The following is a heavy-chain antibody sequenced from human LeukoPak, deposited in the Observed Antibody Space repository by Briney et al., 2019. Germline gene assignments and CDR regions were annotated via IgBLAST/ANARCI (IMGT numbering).Heavy chain of an antibody. Sequence: GGSLRLSCGASGFTFTTYAMTWVRQAPGKGLEWVSSITGSGGSTYYGDSVKGRFTISRDNSKNTLYLQMNSLRAEDTAVYYCAKRGLAAALFRWGQGTLVTVSS. J-gene: IGHJ4*02. CDR2: ITGSGGST. CDR3: AKRGLAAALFR. D-gene: IGHD6-13*01. V-gene: IGHV3-23*01. CDR1: GFTFTTYA.